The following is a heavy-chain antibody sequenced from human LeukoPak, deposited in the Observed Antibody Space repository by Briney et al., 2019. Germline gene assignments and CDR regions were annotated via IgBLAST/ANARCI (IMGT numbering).Heavy chain of an antibody. CDR2: ISSSSSYI. V-gene: IGHV3-21*01. CDR3: ARSGAFPGAGWFDP. J-gene: IGHJ5*02. CDR1: GFTFRSHW. Sequence: GGSLRLSCAAAGFTFRSHWMSWIRQAPGKGLEWVSSISSSSSYIYYADSVKGRFTISRDNAKNSLYLQMNSLRAEDTAVYYCARSGAFPGAGWFDPWGQGTLVTVSS. D-gene: IGHD6-19*01.